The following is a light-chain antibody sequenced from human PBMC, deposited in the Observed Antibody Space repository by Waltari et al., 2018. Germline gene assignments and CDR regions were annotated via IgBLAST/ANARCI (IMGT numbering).Light chain of an antibody. Sequence: DIVMTQSPLSLPVTPGEPAYISCRSSQSLLHSNGNTYLDWYLQKPGQPPQVLIYLGSNRASGVPDRFRGSGSGTDFTLEISRVEAEDVGVYYCMHALQTPLTFGGGTKVEIK. V-gene: IGKV2-28*01. CDR2: LGS. CDR1: QSLLHSNGNTY. CDR3: MHALQTPLT. J-gene: IGKJ4*01.